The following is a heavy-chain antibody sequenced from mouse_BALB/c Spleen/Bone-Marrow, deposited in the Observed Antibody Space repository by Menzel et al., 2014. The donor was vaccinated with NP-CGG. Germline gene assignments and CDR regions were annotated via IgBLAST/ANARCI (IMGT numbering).Heavy chain of an antibody. CDR3: VRGFGLVY. J-gene: IGHJ4*01. V-gene: IGHV10S3*01. D-gene: IGHD2-10*02. CDR2: IRSKSNNYAT. CDR1: GFTFNTNA. Sequence: EVMLVESGGGLVQPKGSLKLSCAASGFTFNTNAMNWVRQAPGKGLEWVARIRSKSNNYATYYAGSVKDRFTISRDDSQSMLYLQMNNLKTEDTAMYYCVRGFGLVYWGQGTSVTVSS.